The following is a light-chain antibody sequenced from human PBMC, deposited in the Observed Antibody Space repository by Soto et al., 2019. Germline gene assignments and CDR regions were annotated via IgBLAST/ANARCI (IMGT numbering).Light chain of an antibody. J-gene: IGKJ2*02. CDR2: CAS. V-gene: IGKV3-20*01. CDR1: QGFXSSY. Sequence: QSPGTVSLKKRERATLPCRASQGFXSSYSAWHQQKPGQAPRLPTACASSRARGGPDRLSGSGSVTDFTRTIIRREPEYCAWYYWHEYGFVLCTFGHG. CDR3: HEYGFVLCT.